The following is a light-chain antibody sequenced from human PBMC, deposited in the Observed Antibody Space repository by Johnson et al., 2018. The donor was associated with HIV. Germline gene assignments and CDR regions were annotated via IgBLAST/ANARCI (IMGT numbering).Light chain of an antibody. J-gene: IGLJ1*01. CDR1: SSNIGNNY. V-gene: IGLV1-51*02. CDR3: ETWDSSLSGV. Sequence: QSVLTQSPSVSAAPGQKVTISCSGSSSNIGNNYVSWYQQLPRTAPKLLIYENNKRPSGVPDRFSGSKSGTAATLGITGLQTGDEADDYCETWDSSLSGVFGTGTKGTVL. CDR2: ENN.